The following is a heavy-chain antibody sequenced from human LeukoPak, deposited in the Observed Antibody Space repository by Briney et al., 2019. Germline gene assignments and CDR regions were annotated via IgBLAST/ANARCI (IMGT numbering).Heavy chain of an antibody. D-gene: IGHD3-3*01. CDR1: GYSISSGYY. J-gene: IGHJ4*02. CDR3: ARDDFWSGYSSFDY. Sequence: KPSETLSLTCTVSGYSISSGYYWGWIRQPPGKGLEWIGSIYHSGSTYYNPSLKSRVTISVDTSKNPFSLKLSSVTAADTAVYYCARDDFWSGYSSFDYWGQGTLVTVSS. CDR2: IYHSGST. V-gene: IGHV4-38-2*02.